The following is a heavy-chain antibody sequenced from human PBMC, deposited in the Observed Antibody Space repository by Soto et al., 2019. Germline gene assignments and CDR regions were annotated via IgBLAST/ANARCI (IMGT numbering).Heavy chain of an antibody. CDR3: ARPLWRDDYNWGYFDL. CDR2: ISYDGSNK. V-gene: IGHV3-30-3*01. J-gene: IGHJ2*01. CDR1: GFTFSSYA. Sequence: GGSLRLSCAASGFTFSSYAMHWVRQAPGKGLEWVAVISYDGSNKYYADSVKGRFTISRDNSKNTLFLQMNSLRAEDTAVYYCARPLWRDDYNWGYFDLWGRGTLVTVSS. D-gene: IGHD4-4*01.